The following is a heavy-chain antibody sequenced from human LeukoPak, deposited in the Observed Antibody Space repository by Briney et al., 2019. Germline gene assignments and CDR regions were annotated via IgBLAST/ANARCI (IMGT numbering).Heavy chain of an antibody. CDR2: IYYSGTT. V-gene: IGHV4-39*07. CDR1: GGSITSSRYY. CDR3: ARVEGYCTGTNCYDWFDP. Sequence: SETLSLTCTVSGGSITSSRYYWGWIRQPPGKGLGWIGTIYYSGTTYYNASLKSRVTISVDTSKNQVSLKVTSVTAADTAVYYCARVEGYCTGTNCYDWFDPWGRGTLVTVSS. J-gene: IGHJ5*02. D-gene: IGHD2-8*02.